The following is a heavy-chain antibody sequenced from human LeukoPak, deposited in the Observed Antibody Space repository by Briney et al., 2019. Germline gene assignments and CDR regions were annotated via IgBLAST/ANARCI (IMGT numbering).Heavy chain of an antibody. CDR2: IKQDGSEK. J-gene: IGHJ3*02. CDR3: AKVRGFTAMWVDAFDI. Sequence: GGSLRLSCATSGFSFSDFDMQWVRQAPGQGLEWVANIKQDGSEKYYVDSVKGRFTISRDNAKNSLYLQMNSLRVEDTAVYYCAKVRGFTAMWVDAFDIWGQGTMVTVSS. V-gene: IGHV3-7*03. CDR1: GFSFSDFD. D-gene: IGHD5-18*01.